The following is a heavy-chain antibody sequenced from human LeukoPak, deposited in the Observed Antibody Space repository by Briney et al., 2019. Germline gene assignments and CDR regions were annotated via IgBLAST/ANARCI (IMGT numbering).Heavy chain of an antibody. D-gene: IGHD6-19*01. J-gene: IGHJ4*02. CDR3: ARHQQWRGVDC. CDR1: GGPISRSSDY. CDR2: IYHSGST. V-gene: IGHV4-39*01. Sequence: PSETLSLTCAVSGGPISRSSDYWGWIRQPLGKGLEWIGTIYHSGSTYHNPSLKSRVTISVDTSRNQFSLKLSSVTAADTAVYYCARHQQWRGVDCWGQGTLVTVSS.